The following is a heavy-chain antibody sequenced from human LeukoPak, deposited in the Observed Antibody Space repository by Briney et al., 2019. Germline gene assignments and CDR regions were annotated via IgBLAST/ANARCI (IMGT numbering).Heavy chain of an antibody. D-gene: IGHD2-15*01. CDR3: AREGIVVVVAATHNWFDP. CDR2: INHSGST. CDR1: GGSFSGYY. J-gene: IGHJ5*02. V-gene: IGHV4-34*01. Sequence: SETLSLTCAVYGGSFSGYYWSWIRQPPGKGLEWTGEINHSGSTNYNPSLKSRVTISVDTSKNQFSLKLSSVTAADTAVYYCAREGIVVVVAATHNWFDPWGQGTLVTVSS.